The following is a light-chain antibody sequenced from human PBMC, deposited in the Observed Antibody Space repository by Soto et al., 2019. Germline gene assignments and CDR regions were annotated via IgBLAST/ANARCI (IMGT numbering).Light chain of an antibody. CDR1: QTISSW. J-gene: IGKJ2*01. CDR2: DAS. CDR3: QQYSAYPYT. V-gene: IGKV1-5*01. Sequence: DIHMPRFSSSLSASVGARDTITCRASQTISSWLAWHQQKSGRAPKLLIYDASSLEGGVPSPFSGSGSGTEFTLTISILQPDDFATYYCQQYSAYPYTFGQGTKVDIK.